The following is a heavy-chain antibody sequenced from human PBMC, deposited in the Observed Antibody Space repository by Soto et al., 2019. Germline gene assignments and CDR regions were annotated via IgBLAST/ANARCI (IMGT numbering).Heavy chain of an antibody. D-gene: IGHD2-2*01. J-gene: IGHJ6*04. CDR2: IIPIPGKA. V-gene: IGHV1-69*01. CDR1: GGTFSSYA. CDR3: ARSQGSSTSLEIYYYYYYGMDF. Sequence: QVQLVQSGAEVKKPGSSVKVSCKASGGTFSSYAISWVRQAPGQGLEWMGGIIPIPGKANYAQKFQGRVTITADESTSTAYMELSSLRSEDTAVYYCARSQGSSTSLEIYYYYYYGMDFWGEGTRVTVSS.